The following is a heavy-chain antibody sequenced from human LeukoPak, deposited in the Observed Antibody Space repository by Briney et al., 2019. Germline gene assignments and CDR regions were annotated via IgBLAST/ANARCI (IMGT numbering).Heavy chain of an antibody. Sequence: GGSLRLSCAASGFAFSSYAMSWVRQAPGRGLEWVSSISASGGSTYYADSVKGRFTISRDNSKNTLYLQMNSLRAEDTAVYCCAKDFLGRGYSDVGGLVFDYWGQGTLVPVSS. V-gene: IGHV3-23*01. CDR2: ISASGGST. CDR3: AKDFLGRGYSDVGGLVFDY. CDR1: GFAFSSYA. D-gene: IGHD5-18*01. J-gene: IGHJ4*02.